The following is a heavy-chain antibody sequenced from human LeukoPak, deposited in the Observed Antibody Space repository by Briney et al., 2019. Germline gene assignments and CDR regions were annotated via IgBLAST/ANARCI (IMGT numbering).Heavy chain of an antibody. Sequence: ASVKVSCKASGYTFTSYYMHWVRQAPGQGLEWMRIINPSGGSTSYAQKFQGRVTMTRDTSTSTVYMELSSLRSEDTAVYYCARDLLTTHYFDYWGQGTLVTVSS. J-gene: IGHJ4*02. CDR3: ARDLLTTHYFDY. D-gene: IGHD1-14*01. V-gene: IGHV1-46*01. CDR1: GYTFTSYY. CDR2: INPSGGST.